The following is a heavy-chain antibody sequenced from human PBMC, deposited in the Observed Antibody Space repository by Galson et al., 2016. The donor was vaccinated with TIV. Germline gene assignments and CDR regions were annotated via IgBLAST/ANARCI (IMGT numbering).Heavy chain of an antibody. Sequence: SVKVSCKVSGGSFRSFGISWVRQAPGQGLEWMGGTIPIFPATNYAQKFQGRVTITTDESTSTSYMEIRSLRSEDTAVYFCANSGGGSGTLTPGHYYVMDVWGQGTTVTVSS. D-gene: IGHD3-10*01. V-gene: IGHV1-69*05. J-gene: IGHJ6*02. CDR2: TIPIFPAT. CDR3: ANSGGGSGTLTPGHYYVMDV. CDR1: GGSFRSFG.